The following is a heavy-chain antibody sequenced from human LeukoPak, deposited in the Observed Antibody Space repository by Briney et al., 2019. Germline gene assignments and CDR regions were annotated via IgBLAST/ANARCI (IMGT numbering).Heavy chain of an antibody. V-gene: IGHV1-46*01. CDR1: GYTFTSYY. Sequence: GASVKISCKASGYTFTSYYMHWVRQAPGQGLEWMGIINPSGGSTSYAQKFQGRVTMTRDMSTSTVYMELSSLRSEDTAVYYCARGFEYYYDSSGNPAHYWGQGTLVTVSS. CDR3: ARGFEYYYDSSGNPAHY. J-gene: IGHJ4*02. D-gene: IGHD3-22*01. CDR2: INPSGGST.